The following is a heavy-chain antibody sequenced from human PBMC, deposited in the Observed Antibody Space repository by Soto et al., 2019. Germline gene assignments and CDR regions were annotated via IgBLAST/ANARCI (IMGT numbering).Heavy chain of an antibody. J-gene: IGHJ5*02. Sequence: PPETLSLTCTVSGGSISSGDYYWSWIRQPPGKGLEWIGYIYYSGSTYYNPSLKSRVTISVDTSKNQFSLKLSSVTAADTAVYYCAREYSSSSGVGWFDPWGQGTLVTVSS. D-gene: IGHD6-6*01. CDR1: GGSISSGDYY. CDR3: AREYSSSSGVGWFDP. CDR2: IYYSGST. V-gene: IGHV4-30-4*01.